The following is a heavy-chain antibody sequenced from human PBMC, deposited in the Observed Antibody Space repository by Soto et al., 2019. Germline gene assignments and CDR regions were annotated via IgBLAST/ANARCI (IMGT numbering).Heavy chain of an antibody. CDR2: IYYSGSS. Sequence: PSETLSLTCTVSGGSISSYYWSWIRQPPGKGLEWIGYIYYSGSSNYNPSLESRVTISVDTSKKQFSLKLTSVTAADTAVYYCARVRDCSSGYSQFDPWGQGTLVTVSS. CDR3: ARVRDCSSGYSQFDP. D-gene: IGHD3-22*01. V-gene: IGHV4-59*08. CDR1: GGSISSYY. J-gene: IGHJ5*02.